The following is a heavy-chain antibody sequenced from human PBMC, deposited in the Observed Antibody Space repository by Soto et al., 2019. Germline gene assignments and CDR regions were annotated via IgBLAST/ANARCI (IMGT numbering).Heavy chain of an antibody. CDR2: IYPGDSET. D-gene: IGHD3-16*01. Sequence: PGESLKISCEGSGYSFSSYWIGWVRQMPGKGLEWMGFIYPGDSETRYSPSFQGQVTISVDKSISTAYLQWSSLKASDTAIYYCARDYDYALDYWGQGTLVTVSS. V-gene: IGHV5-51*01. CDR3: ARDYDYALDY. CDR1: GYSFSSYW. J-gene: IGHJ4*02.